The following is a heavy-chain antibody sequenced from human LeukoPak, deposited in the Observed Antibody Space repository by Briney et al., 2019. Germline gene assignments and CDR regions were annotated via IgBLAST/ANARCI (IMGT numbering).Heavy chain of an antibody. CDR3: AGLVGRYSSGLYYYYFDY. D-gene: IGHD3-22*01. CDR1: GGSFSGYY. CDR2: INHSGST. J-gene: IGHJ4*02. V-gene: IGHV4-34*01. Sequence: PSETLSLTCAVYGGSFSGYYWSWIRQPPGKGLEWIGEINHSGSTNYNLSLKSRVTISVDTSKNQFSLKLSSVTAADTAVYYCAGLVGRYSSGLYYYYFDYWGQGTLVTVSS.